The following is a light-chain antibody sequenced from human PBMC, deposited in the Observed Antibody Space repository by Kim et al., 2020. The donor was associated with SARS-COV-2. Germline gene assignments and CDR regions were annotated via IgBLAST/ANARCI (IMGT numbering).Light chain of an antibody. J-gene: IGLJ2*01. CDR1: KLGDKY. CDR3: QAWDSSTEVV. CDR2: QDS. Sequence: VSPGQTACINCSGDKLGDKYACWYQQKPGQSPGLVIYQDSKRPSGIPERFSGSNSGNTATLTISGTQAMDEADYYCQAWDSSTEVVFGGGTQLTVL. V-gene: IGLV3-1*01.